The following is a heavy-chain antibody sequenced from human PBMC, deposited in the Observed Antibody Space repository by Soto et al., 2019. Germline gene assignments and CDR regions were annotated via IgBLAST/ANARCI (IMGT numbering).Heavy chain of an antibody. D-gene: IGHD6-13*01. Sequence: GASVKVSCKASGGTFSSYAISWVRQAPGQGLEWMGGIIPIFGTANYAQKFQGRVTITADESTSTAYMELSSLRSEDTAVYYCAATPYSSIYYYYYYGMDVWGQGTTVTV. J-gene: IGHJ6*02. CDR3: AATPYSSIYYYYYYGMDV. CDR2: IIPIFGTA. V-gene: IGHV1-69*13. CDR1: GGTFSSYA.